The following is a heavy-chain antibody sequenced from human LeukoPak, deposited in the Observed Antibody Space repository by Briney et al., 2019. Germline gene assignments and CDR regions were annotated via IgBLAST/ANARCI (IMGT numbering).Heavy chain of an antibody. J-gene: IGHJ4*02. V-gene: IGHV4-34*01. D-gene: IGHD2-2*01. Sequence: SETLSLTCAVYGGSFSGYYWSWIRQPPGKGLEWIGEINHSGSTNYNPSLKSRVTIPVDTSKNQFSLKLSSVTAADTAVYYCARGRRNIVVVPAAKEDFDYWGQGTLVTVSS. CDR2: INHSGST. CDR1: GGSFSGYY. CDR3: ARGRRNIVVVPAAKEDFDY.